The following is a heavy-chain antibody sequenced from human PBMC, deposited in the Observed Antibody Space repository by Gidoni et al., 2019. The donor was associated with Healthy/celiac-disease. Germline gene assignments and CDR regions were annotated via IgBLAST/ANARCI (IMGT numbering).Heavy chain of an antibody. CDR1: GYTLTSYA. V-gene: IGHV1-3*01. D-gene: IGHD6-13*01. CDR3: ARGGYSSSWYGNY. Sequence: QVQLVQSGAEVKKPGASVKVSRKASGYTLTSYAMHWVRQAPGQRLEWMGWINAGNGNTKYSQKFQGRVTITRDTSASTAYMELSSLRSEDTAVYYCARGGYSSSWYGNYWGQGTLVTVSS. J-gene: IGHJ4*02. CDR2: INAGNGNT.